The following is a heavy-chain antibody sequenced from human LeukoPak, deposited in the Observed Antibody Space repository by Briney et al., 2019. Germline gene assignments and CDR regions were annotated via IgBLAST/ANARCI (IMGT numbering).Heavy chain of an antibody. CDR1: GFIFSTYG. D-gene: IGHD1-7*01. V-gene: IGHV3-33*06. Sequence: PGGSLRLSCAASGFIFSTYGMHWVRQAPGKGLEWVAVIWYDGSNKYYADSVKGRFTISRDNSKNTLYLQMNSLRAEDTAVYYCAKGELELRPDAFDIWGQGTMVTVSS. CDR2: IWYDGSNK. J-gene: IGHJ3*02. CDR3: AKGELELRPDAFDI.